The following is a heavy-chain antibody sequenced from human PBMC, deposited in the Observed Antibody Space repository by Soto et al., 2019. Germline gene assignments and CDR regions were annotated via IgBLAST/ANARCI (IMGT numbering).Heavy chain of an antibody. CDR1: GFTFSSYW. V-gene: IGHV3-7*03. CDR2: IKGGGSST. Sequence: GGSLRLSCAASGFTFSSYWMSWVRQAPEKGLEWVANIKGGGSSTYLVDSVKGRFTISRDNSQNTLYLQMNSLRAEDTAVYYCAKGSAIASPYYFDFWGQGTPVTVS. CDR3: AKGSAIASPYYFDF. J-gene: IGHJ4*02.